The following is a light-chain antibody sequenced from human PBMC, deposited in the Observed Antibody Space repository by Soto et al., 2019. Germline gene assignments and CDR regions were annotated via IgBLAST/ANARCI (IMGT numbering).Light chain of an antibody. Sequence: QSVLTQPPSASETPGQRVTMSCSGSSSNIGSNTVNWYQQLPGTAPKLLIYSHNQRPSGVPDRFSGSKSGTSASLAISGLQSEDETDYYCTPWDDSLNGGVFGGGTKLTVL. V-gene: IGLV1-44*01. CDR3: TPWDDSLNGGV. CDR1: SSNIGSNT. J-gene: IGLJ3*02. CDR2: SHN.